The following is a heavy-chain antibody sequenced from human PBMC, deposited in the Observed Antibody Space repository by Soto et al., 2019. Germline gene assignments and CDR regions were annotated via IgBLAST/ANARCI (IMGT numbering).Heavy chain of an antibody. CDR2: IYPGDSDT. Sequence: PGESLKISCKGSGYSFTSYWIGWVRQMPGKGLEWMGIIYPGDSDTRYSPSFQGQVTISADKSISTAYVQWSSLKASDSAMYHCARGAATVATWFDYWGQGTLVTVSS. D-gene: IGHD4-17*01. CDR3: ARGAATVATWFDY. J-gene: IGHJ4*02. CDR1: GYSFTSYW. V-gene: IGHV5-51*01.